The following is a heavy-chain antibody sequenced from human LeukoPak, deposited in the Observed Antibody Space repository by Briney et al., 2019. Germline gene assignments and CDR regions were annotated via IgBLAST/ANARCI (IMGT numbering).Heavy chain of an antibody. CDR1: GFTFDDYA. CDR2: ISWNSGSI. D-gene: IGHD5-12*01. CDR3: AKPKRGYSGYGYFDY. Sequence: GGSLRLSCAASGFTFDDYAMHWVRHAPGKGLEWVSGISWNSGSIGYADSVKGRFTISRDNAKNSLYLQMNSLRAEDTALYYCAKPKRGYSGYGYFDYWGQGTLVTVSS. V-gene: IGHV3-9*01. J-gene: IGHJ4*02.